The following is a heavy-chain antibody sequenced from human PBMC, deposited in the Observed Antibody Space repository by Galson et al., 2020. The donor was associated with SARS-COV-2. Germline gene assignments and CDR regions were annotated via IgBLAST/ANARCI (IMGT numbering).Heavy chain of an antibody. CDR2: FDPEDGET. D-gene: IGHD6-13*01. CDR1: GYTLTELS. Sequence: ASVKVSCKVSGYTLTELSMHWVRQAPGKGLEWMGGFDPEDGETIYAQKFQGRVTMTEDTSTDTAYMELSSLRSEDTAVYYCATASAAGPYNWLDPWGQGTLVTVSS. J-gene: IGHJ5*02. CDR3: ATASAAGPYNWLDP. V-gene: IGHV1-24*01.